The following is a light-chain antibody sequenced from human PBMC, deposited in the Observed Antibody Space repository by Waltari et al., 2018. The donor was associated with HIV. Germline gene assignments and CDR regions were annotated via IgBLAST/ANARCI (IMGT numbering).Light chain of an antibody. Sequence: QSASIQPASVSGSPGQSLTIPCTGTSSDVGDLNFVSWYQQHPGKAPKLMIYDVSHRSSGIPDRFSGSKSDNTASLTISGLQAEDEADYYCTSYASITSWVFGGGTKVTVL. CDR2: DVS. CDR3: TSYASITSWV. V-gene: IGLV2-14*03. J-gene: IGLJ3*02. CDR1: SSDVGDLNF.